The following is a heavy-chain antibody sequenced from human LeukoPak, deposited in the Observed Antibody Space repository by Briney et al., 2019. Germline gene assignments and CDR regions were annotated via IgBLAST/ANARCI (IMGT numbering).Heavy chain of an antibody. Sequence: ASVKVSCKASGYTFTSYGISWVRRAPGQGLEWMGWISAYNGNTNYAQKLQGRVTMTTDISTSTAYMELRSLRSDDTAVYYCARVSGGDIVVVVAATLENWFDPWGQGTLVTVSS. CDR1: GYTFTSYG. V-gene: IGHV1-18*04. D-gene: IGHD2-15*01. CDR2: ISAYNGNT. CDR3: ARVSGGDIVVVVAATLENWFDP. J-gene: IGHJ5*02.